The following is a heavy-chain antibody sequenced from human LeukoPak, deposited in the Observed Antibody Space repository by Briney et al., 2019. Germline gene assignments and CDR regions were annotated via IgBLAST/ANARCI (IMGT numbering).Heavy chain of an antibody. V-gene: IGHV1-46*01. CDR3: ARAGIQLTLDY. Sequence: ASVKVSCKASGYTFTSYYMHWVRQAPGQGLEWMGIINPSGGSTSYAQKFQGRVTMTRDMSTSTVYIELSSLRSEDTAVYYCARAGIQLTLDYWGQGTLVNVSS. D-gene: IGHD5-18*01. CDR2: INPSGGST. CDR1: GYTFTSYY. J-gene: IGHJ4*02.